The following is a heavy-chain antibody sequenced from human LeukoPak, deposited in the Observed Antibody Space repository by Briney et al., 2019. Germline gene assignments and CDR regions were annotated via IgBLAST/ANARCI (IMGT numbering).Heavy chain of an antibody. D-gene: IGHD1-26*01. CDR1: GYSISSGYY. V-gene: IGHV4-38-2*01. CDR2: IYHSGST. J-gene: IGHJ4*02. CDR3: ARHGAIVGSRGNY. Sequence: SETLSLTCAVSGYSISSGYYWGWIRQPPGKGLEWIGRIYHSGSTYYNPSLKSRFTISVDTSKNQFSLKLSSVTAADTAVYYCARHGAIVGSRGNYWGQGTLVTVSS.